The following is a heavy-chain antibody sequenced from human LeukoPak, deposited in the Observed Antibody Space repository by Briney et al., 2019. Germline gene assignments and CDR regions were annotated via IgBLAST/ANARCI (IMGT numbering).Heavy chain of an antibody. D-gene: IGHD3-10*02. CDR3: AELGITMIGGV. CDR1: GFTLSSYE. Sequence: GGSLRLSCTVSGFTLSSYEMSWIRQAPGKGLEWVSSADYSADSTHYADSVMGRFTISRDNSKNTLYLQLNSLRAEDTAVYYCAELGITMIGGVWGKGTTVTISS. J-gene: IGHJ6*04. CDR2: ADYSADST. V-gene: IGHV3-23*01.